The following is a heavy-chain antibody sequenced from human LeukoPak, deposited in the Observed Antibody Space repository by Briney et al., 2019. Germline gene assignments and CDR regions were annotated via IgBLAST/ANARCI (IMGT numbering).Heavy chain of an antibody. V-gene: IGHV4-30-2*01. J-gene: IGHJ4*02. CDR1: GGSISSGGYY. D-gene: IGHD6-13*01. CDR2: IYHSGST. Sequence: TLSLTCTVSGGSISSGGYYWSWIRQPPGKGLEWIGYIYHSGSTYYNPSLKSRVTISVDRSKNQFSLKLSSVTAADTAVYYCARHIAAAGSFDYWGQGTLVTVSS. CDR3: ARHIAAAGSFDY.